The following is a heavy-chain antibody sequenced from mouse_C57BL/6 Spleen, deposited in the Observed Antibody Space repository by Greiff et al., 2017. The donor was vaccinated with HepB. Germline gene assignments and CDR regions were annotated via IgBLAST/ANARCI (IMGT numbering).Heavy chain of an antibody. CDR1: GFTFSDYG. CDR3: ARPNYNYGSSIYFDY. CDR2: ISSGSSTI. V-gene: IGHV5-17*01. Sequence: EVHLVESGGGLVKPGGSLKLSCAASGFTFSDYGMHWVRQAPEKGLEWVAYISSGSSTIYYADTVKGRFTISRDNAKNTLFLQMTSLRSEDTAMYYCARPNYNYGSSIYFDYWGQGTTLTVSS. D-gene: IGHD1-1*01. J-gene: IGHJ2*01.